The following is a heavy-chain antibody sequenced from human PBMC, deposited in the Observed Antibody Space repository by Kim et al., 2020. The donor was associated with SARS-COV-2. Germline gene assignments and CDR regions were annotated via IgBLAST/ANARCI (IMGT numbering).Heavy chain of an antibody. CDR3: ARAVPSHRGYYY. CDR2: INHSGST. J-gene: IGHJ4*02. Sequence: SETLSLTCAVYGGSFSGYYWSWIRQPPGKGLEWIGEINHSGSTNYNPSLKSRVTISVDTSKNQFSLKLSSVTAADTAVYYCARAVPSHRGYYYWGQGTLVTVSS. D-gene: IGHD3-22*01. CDR1: GGSFSGYY. V-gene: IGHV4-34*01.